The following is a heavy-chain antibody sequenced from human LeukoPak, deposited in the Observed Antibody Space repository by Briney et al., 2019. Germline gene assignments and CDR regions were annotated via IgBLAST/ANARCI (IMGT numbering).Heavy chain of an antibody. V-gene: IGHV3-30*02. D-gene: IGHD3-3*01. CDR3: ARDYDFWSGYYRGFDY. Sequence: GGSLRLSCAASGFTFSGYGMHWVRQAPGKGLEGVAFIRFDGSNKYYADSVKGRFTISRDNFKNTLYLQMNSLRAEDTAVYYCARDYDFWSGYYRGFDYWGQGTLVTVSS. CDR1: GFTFSGYG. CDR2: IRFDGSNK. J-gene: IGHJ4*02.